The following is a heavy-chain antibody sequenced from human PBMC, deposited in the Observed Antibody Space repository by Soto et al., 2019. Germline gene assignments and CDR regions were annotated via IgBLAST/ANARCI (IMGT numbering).Heavy chain of an antibody. Sequence: EVQLVESGGGLVQPGGSLRLSCAASGFSFSSYWMHWVRQDPGKGLVWVSRIKTDGSIISYADPVKGRFTVSRDNAENTLYLQMNSLRADDTAVYYCARVGQGAWYFDLWGRGTLVTVSS. CDR3: ARVGQGAWYFDL. D-gene: IGHD1-26*01. CDR1: GFSFSSYW. V-gene: IGHV3-74*02. CDR2: IKTDGSII. J-gene: IGHJ2*01.